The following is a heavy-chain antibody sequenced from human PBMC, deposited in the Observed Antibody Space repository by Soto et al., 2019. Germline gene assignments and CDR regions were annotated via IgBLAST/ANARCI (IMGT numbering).Heavy chain of an antibody. J-gene: IGHJ4*02. CDR1: GESSSGYY. V-gene: IGHV4-34*01. D-gene: IGHD5-12*01. Sequence: PSETLSLTCAVYGESSSGYYWSWIRQPPGKGLEWIGEINHSGSTNYNPSLKSRVTISVDTSKNQFSLKLSSVTAADTAVYYCAIKSGVDIVATTNDHWGQGALVTVSS. CDR2: INHSGST. CDR3: AIKSGVDIVATTNDH.